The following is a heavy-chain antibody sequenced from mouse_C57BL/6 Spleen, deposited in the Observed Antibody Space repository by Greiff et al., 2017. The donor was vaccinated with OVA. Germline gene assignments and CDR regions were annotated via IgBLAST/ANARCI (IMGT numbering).Heavy chain of an antibody. CDR2: IHPNSGST. D-gene: IGHD2-4*01. Sequence: QVQLQQPGAELVKPGASVKLSCKASGYTFTSYWMHWVKQRPGQGLEWIGMIHPNSGSTNYNEKFKSKATLTVDKSSSTAYMQLSSLTSEDSAVYYCAKMRLGDYDGFAYWGQGTLVTVSA. J-gene: IGHJ3*01. CDR3: AKMRLGDYDGFAY. V-gene: IGHV1-64*01. CDR1: GYTFTSYW.